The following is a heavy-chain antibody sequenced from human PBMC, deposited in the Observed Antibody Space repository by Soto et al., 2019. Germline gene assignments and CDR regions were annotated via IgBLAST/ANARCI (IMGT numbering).Heavy chain of an antibody. CDR1: GFTFSSCA. Sequence: PGGSLRLSCAASGFTFSSCAMGWVRQAPGKGLEWVSDIFVCGGSTYYADSVIVRFTISRDNSKSTLYLHMNSLRAEDSAVYYCSIDSRTDILTGYYHYYYYGMDVWGQGTTVTVSS. CDR3: SIDSRTDILTGYYHYYYYGMDV. J-gene: IGHJ6*02. CDR2: IFVCGGST. V-gene: IGHV3-23*01. D-gene: IGHD3-9*01.